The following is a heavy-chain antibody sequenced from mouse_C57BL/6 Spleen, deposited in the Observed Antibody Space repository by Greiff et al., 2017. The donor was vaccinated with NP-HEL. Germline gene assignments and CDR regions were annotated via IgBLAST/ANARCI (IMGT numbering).Heavy chain of an antibody. Sequence: VQLQESGPELVKPGASVKISCKASGYSFTSYYIHWVKQRPGQGLEWIGWIYPGSGNTKYNEKFKGKATLTADTSSSTAYMQLSSLTSEDSAVYYCARDYYGSSRYAMDYWGQGTSVTVSS. V-gene: IGHV1-66*01. CDR1: GYSFTSYY. D-gene: IGHD1-1*01. CDR3: ARDYYGSSRYAMDY. CDR2: IYPGSGNT. J-gene: IGHJ4*01.